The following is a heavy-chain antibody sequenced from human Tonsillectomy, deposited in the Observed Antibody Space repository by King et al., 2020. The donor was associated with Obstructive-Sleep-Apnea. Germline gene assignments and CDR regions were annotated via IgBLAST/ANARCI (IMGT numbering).Heavy chain of an antibody. J-gene: IGHJ2*01. V-gene: IGHV4-31*03. CDR1: GGSISSGSYY. Sequence: VQLQESGPGLVKPSQTLSLTCTVSGGSISSGSYYWTWIRQRPGKGLELIGYIYHSGSTYYNPSLKSRLTISVDTSKNQFSLRLTSLTAADTAVYYCARSCGDYAHYYFDLWGRGTLVIVSS. D-gene: IGHD4-17*01. CDR3: ARSCGDYAHYYFDL. CDR2: IYHSGST.